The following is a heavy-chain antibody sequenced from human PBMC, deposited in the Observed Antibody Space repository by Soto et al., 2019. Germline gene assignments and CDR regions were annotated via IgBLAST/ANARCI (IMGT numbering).Heavy chain of an antibody. V-gene: IGHV4-39*01. CDR1: GGSISSSSYY. Sequence: SETLSLTCTVSGGSISSSSYYWGWIRQPPGKGLEWIGSIYYSGSTYYNPSLKSRVTISVDTSKNQFSLKLSSVTAADTAVYYCARHLGVVVAAEFDIWGQGTMVTVSS. J-gene: IGHJ3*02. CDR2: IYYSGST. D-gene: IGHD2-15*01. CDR3: ARHLGVVVAAEFDI.